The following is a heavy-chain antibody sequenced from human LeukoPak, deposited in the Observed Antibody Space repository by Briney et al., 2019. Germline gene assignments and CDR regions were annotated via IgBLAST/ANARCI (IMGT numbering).Heavy chain of an antibody. V-gene: IGHV3-23*01. CDR1: GFTFSSYA. J-gene: IGHJ3*01. CDR2: IIDSGRRT. Sequence: PGGSLRLSCAASGFTFSSYAMGWVRQAPGKGLEWVAGIIDSGRRTFHADSVKGRFTISRDNSKNTLYLHMRSLRVEDTAVFYCARDGGSLDFWGQGTLVTVSP. CDR3: ARDGGSLDF.